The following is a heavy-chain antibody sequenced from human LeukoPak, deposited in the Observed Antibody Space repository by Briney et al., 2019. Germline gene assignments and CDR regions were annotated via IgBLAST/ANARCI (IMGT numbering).Heavy chain of an antibody. CDR1: GFTVSSNY. J-gene: IGHJ4*02. V-gene: IGHV3-53*01. CDR3: AKSRDSRYDYFDY. CDR2: IYSGGTT. Sequence: GGSLRLSCAASGFTVSSNYMSWVRQAPGKGLEWVSVIYSGGTTFKAGSVKGRFTISRDNFENTLYLQMNSLRAEDTAVYYCAKSRDSRYDYFDYWGQGILVTVSS. D-gene: IGHD2-15*01.